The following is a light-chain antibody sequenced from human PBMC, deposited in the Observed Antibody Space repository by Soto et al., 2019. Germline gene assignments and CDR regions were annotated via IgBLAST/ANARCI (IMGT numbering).Light chain of an antibody. Sequence: EIVLTQSPGTLSLSPGERATLSCRASQSVGSSYLAWYQQKPGQAPRLLIYGASSRATGIPDRFSGSGSGTDFTLTISRLEPEDFAVYYCQQYGSSPWTFGLGTKVDIK. V-gene: IGKV3-20*01. CDR2: GAS. J-gene: IGKJ1*01. CDR3: QQYGSSPWT. CDR1: QSVGSSY.